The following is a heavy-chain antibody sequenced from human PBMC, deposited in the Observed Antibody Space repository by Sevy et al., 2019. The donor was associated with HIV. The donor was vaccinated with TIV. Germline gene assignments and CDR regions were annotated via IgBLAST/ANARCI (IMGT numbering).Heavy chain of an antibody. D-gene: IGHD1-1*01. CDR2: ISSTSGYI. CDR1: GFTFSSYR. J-gene: IGHJ4*02. Sequence: GGSLRLSCAASGFTFSSYRMTWVRQAPGKGLEWVSCISSTSGYINYADSVKGRFTISRDNANNLLYLQMDSLRAEDTAVYYCARAVLEISTWRSDYWGQGTLVTVSS. V-gene: IGHV3-21*01. CDR3: ARAVLEISTWRSDY.